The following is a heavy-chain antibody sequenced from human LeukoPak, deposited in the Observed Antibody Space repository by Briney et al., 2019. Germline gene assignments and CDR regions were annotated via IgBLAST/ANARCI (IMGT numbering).Heavy chain of an antibody. Sequence: SETLSLTCTVSGGSISSYYWSWIRQPPGKGLEWIGYIYYSGSTNYNPSLKSRVTISVDTSKNQFSLKLSSVTAADTAVYYCARELGGYYPTYYYYYYYMDVWGKGTTVTVSS. CDR1: GGSISSYY. D-gene: IGHD3-3*01. J-gene: IGHJ6*03. V-gene: IGHV4-59*12. CDR3: ARELGGYYPTYYYYYYYMDV. CDR2: IYYSGST.